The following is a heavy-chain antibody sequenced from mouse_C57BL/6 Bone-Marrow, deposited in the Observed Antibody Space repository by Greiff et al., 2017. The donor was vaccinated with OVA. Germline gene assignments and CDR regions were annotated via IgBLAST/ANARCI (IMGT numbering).Heavy chain of an antibody. J-gene: IGHJ4*01. Sequence: QVQLQQPGAELVKPGASVKLSCKASGYTFTSYWMQWVKQRPGQGLEWIGEIDPSDSYTNYNQKFTGKATLTVDTSSSTAYMQLSSLTSEDSAVYYCARGGVVTPYYAKDYWGQGTSVTVSS. D-gene: IGHD1-1*01. V-gene: IGHV1-50*01. CDR1: GYTFTSYW. CDR3: ARGGVVTPYYAKDY. CDR2: IDPSDSYT.